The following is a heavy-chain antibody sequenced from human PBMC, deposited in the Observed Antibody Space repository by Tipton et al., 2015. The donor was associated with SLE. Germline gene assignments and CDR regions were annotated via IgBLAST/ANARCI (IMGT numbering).Heavy chain of an antibody. J-gene: IGHJ4*02. CDR3: ARSGYGDFDYFDY. D-gene: IGHD4-17*01. CDR2: IYHSGSP. Sequence: TLSLTCTVSGYSISSGYYWGWIRQPPGKGLEWIGSIYHSGSPYYNPSLKSRVTISVDTSKNQFSLNLSSVTAADTAVYYCARSGYGDFDYFDYWGQGTLVTVSS. V-gene: IGHV4-38-2*02. CDR1: GYSISSGYY.